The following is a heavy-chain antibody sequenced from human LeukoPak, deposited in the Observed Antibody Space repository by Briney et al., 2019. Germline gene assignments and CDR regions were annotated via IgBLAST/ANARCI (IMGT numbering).Heavy chain of an antibody. V-gene: IGHV3-21*01. CDR1: GFSFSSNT. Sequence: GGSLRLSCSASGFSFSSNTMNWVRQAPGEGLDWVSSISPDSNYIYYVDSVRGRFTISRDNAKNSLYLQMNSLTAEDTAVYYCARGSYGDYEYWGQGALVTVSS. J-gene: IGHJ4*02. D-gene: IGHD4-17*01. CDR2: ISPDSNYI. CDR3: ARGSYGDYEY.